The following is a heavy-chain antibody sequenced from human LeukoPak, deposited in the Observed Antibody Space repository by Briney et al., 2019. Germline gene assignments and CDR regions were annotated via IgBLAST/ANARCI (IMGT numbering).Heavy chain of an antibody. D-gene: IGHD3-10*01. V-gene: IGHV4-39*01. CDR3: ARAFGGVYYGSGDDAFDI. J-gene: IGHJ3*02. CDR2: IYYSGST. Sequence: SETLSLTCTVSGGSISSSSYYWGWIRQPPGKGLEWIGRIYYSGSTYYNPSLKSRVTISVDTSKNQFSLKLSSVTAADTAVYYCARAFGGVYYGSGDDAFDIWGQGTMVTVSS. CDR1: GGSISSSSYY.